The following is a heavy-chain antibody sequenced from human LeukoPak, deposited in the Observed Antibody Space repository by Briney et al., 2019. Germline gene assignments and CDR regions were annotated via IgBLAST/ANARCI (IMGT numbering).Heavy chain of an antibody. CDR2: FDPEDGET. V-gene: IGHV1-24*01. Sequence: PKASVKVSCKVSGYTLTELSMHWVRQAPGKGLGWMGGFDPEDGETIYAQKFQGRVTMTEDTSTDTAYMELSSLRSEDTAVYYCATHCSSTSCYNWFDPWGQGTLVTVSS. J-gene: IGHJ5*02. D-gene: IGHD2-2*01. CDR1: GYTLTELS. CDR3: ATHCSSTSCYNWFDP.